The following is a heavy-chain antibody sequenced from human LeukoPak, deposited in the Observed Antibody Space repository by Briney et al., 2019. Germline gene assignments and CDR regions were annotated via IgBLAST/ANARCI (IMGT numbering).Heavy chain of an antibody. CDR3: ASIATYYYYMDV. V-gene: IGHV4-39*01. J-gene: IGHJ6*03. CDR2: IYYSGRT. Sequence: SETLSLTCTVSAGSISSSNYYWGWIRQPPGKGLEWIGSIYYSGRTYYNPSLKSRVTISVNTSKKQFSLKLSSVTAADTAVYYCASIATYYYYMDVWGKGTTVTISS. CDR1: AGSISSSNYY. D-gene: IGHD6-13*01.